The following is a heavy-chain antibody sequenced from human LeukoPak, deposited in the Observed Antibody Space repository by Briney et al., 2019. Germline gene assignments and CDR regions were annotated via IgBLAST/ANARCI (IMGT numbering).Heavy chain of an antibody. D-gene: IGHD3-10*01. CDR2: ISGSGGST. Sequence: GGSLRLSCAASGFTFSSYAMSWVRQAPGKGLEWVSAISGSGGSTYYADSVKGRFTISRDNSKNTLYLRMNSLRAEDTAVYYCAKAAGSFTDNNWFDPWGQGTLVTVSS. J-gene: IGHJ5*02. CDR3: AKAAGSFTDNNWFDP. CDR1: GFTFSSYA. V-gene: IGHV3-23*01.